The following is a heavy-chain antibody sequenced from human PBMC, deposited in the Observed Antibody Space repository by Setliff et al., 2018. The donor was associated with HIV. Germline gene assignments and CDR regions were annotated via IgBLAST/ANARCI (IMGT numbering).Heavy chain of an antibody. V-gene: IGHV1-18*01. Sequence: ASVKVSCKASGYTFTTYGISWVRQAPGHGLEWMGWISPNFGHTKYAQKLQGRVTMTTDTSTSTAYMELRSLRSDDTAVYYCARDDYSDYYYGMDVWGQGTTVTVSS. CDR3: ARDDYSDYYYGMDV. J-gene: IGHJ6*02. CDR1: GYTFTTYG. CDR2: ISPNFGHT. D-gene: IGHD4-4*01.